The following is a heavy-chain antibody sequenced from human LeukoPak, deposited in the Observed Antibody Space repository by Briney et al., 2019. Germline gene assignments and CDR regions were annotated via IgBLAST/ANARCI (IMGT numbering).Heavy chain of an antibody. Sequence: SETLSLTCTVSGGSISCSSCSWGGCRQPPGKGLEWIGRIYYSGCTYYNQCLKSRVTISVDTSKNQDSRRLSSVAAADTDVYYCARVVITRVYYFDYWGQGTLVTVSS. V-gene: IGHV4-39*07. CDR3: ARVVITRVYYFDY. J-gene: IGHJ4*02. D-gene: IGHD3-22*01. CDR1: GGSISCSSCS. CDR2: IYYSGCT.